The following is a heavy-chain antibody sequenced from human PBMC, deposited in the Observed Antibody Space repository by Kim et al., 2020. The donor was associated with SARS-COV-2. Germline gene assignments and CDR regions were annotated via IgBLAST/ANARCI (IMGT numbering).Heavy chain of an antibody. D-gene: IGHD6-19*01. V-gene: IGHV3-9*01. J-gene: IGHJ3*01. Sequence: GYASSVKGRFTISRDNAKESLFLEMPGLRTEDTALYYCAKEAAVAGNAFDVWGQGTIVIVSS. CDR3: AKEAAVAGNAFDV.